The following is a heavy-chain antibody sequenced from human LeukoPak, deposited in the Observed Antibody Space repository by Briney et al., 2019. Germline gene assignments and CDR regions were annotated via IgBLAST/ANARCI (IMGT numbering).Heavy chain of an antibody. CDR1: GGSINSSSYY. Sequence: SETLSLTCTVSGGSINSSSYYWAWIRQPPGKGLEWIGSIYYSGTTYYNPSLRSRVTISVDTSENQFSLHLSSVTAADTAVYYCARTWHYDSSDYFPFDYWGQGTLVTVSS. D-gene: IGHD3-22*01. CDR3: ARTWHYDSSDYFPFDY. V-gene: IGHV4-39*07. J-gene: IGHJ4*02. CDR2: IYYSGTT.